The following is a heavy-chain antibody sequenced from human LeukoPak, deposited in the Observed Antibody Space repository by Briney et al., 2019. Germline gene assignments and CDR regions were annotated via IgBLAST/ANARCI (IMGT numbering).Heavy chain of an antibody. Sequence: SETLSLTCTVSGGSISSSSYYWGWIRQPPGKGLEWIGYIYYSGSTNYNPSLKSRVTISVDTSKNQFSLKLSSVTAADTAVYYCARDEILYRYCSDGSCYSVFRPYYMDVWGKGTTVTVSS. V-gene: IGHV4-61*01. CDR1: GGSISSSSYY. CDR2: IYYSGST. CDR3: ARDEILYRYCSDGSCYSVFRPYYMDV. D-gene: IGHD2-15*01. J-gene: IGHJ6*03.